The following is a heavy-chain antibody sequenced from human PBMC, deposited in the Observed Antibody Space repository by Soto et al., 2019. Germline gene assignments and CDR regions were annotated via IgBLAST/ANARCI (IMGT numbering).Heavy chain of an antibody. CDR1: GFSLSTSGMG. CDR3: AHRRGFGELLN. V-gene: IGHV2-5*02. D-gene: IGHD3-10*01. CDR2: IYWDDNK. Sequence: QITLKESGPPLVKPTQTLTLTCTFSGFSLSTSGMGVGWIRQPPGKALEWLALIYWDDNKLYSPSLKSRLTITKDTSKNQVVLTMTNMDPVDTATYYCAHRRGFGELLNWGQGTLVTVSS. J-gene: IGHJ4*02.